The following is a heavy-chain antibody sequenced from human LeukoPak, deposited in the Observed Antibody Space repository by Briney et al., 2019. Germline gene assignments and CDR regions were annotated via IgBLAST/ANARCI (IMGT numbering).Heavy chain of an antibody. D-gene: IGHD3-22*01. CDR1: GYTFTSYG. CDR2: ISAYNGNT. J-gene: IGHJ4*02. Sequence: ASVMVSCKASGYTFTSYGVSWVRQAPGQGLEWMGWISAYNGNTNYAQKLQGRVTMTTDTSTSTAYMELRSLRSDDTAVYYCARAGTYYYDSSGYSAFDYWGQGTLVTVSS. V-gene: IGHV1-18*01. CDR3: ARAGTYYYDSSGYSAFDY.